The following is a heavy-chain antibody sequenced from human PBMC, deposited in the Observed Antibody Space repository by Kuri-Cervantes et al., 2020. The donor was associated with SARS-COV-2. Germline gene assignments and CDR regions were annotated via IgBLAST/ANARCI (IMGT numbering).Heavy chain of an antibody. J-gene: IGHJ5*02. Sequence: GGSLRLSCAASGFTFSSYAMHWVHQAPGKGLEWVAVISYDGSNKYYADSVKGRFTISRDNSKNTLYLQMNSLRAEDTAVYYCARDPNTIVVVVAATHGIWFDPWGQGTLVTVSS. V-gene: IGHV3-30-3*01. CDR1: GFTFSSYA. CDR3: ARDPNTIVVVVAATHGIWFDP. CDR2: ISYDGSNK. D-gene: IGHD2-15*01.